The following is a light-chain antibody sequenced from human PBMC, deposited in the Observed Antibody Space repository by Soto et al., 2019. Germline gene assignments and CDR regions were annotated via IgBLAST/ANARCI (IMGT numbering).Light chain of an antibody. CDR3: QQYGTSPRT. CDR1: QSVSNTY. Sequence: EIVLTQSPGTLCLSPGERATLSCRASQSVSNTYLAWYQQKRGQAPRLLIYGASSRATGIPDRFSGSGSGTDFTLTISGLETEDFAVYYCQQYGTSPRTFGQGTKLEIK. V-gene: IGKV3-20*01. J-gene: IGKJ2*01. CDR2: GAS.